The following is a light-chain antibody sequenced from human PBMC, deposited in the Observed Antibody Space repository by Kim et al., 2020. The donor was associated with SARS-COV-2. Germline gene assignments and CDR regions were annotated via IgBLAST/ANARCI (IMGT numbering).Light chain of an antibody. Sequence: SVAPGKTARITCGGNNIGRKSIHWYQHKPGQAPVLVIYYDSDRPPGVSARFSASDSGNTATLAISSVEPGDEADYYCQVWENTLRTFGGGTKLTVL. CDR2: YDS. J-gene: IGLJ2*01. CDR3: QVWENTLRT. V-gene: IGLV3-21*01. CDR1: NIGRKS.